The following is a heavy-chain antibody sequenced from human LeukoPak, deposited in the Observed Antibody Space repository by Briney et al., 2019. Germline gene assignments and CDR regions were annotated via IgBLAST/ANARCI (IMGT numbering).Heavy chain of an antibody. CDR3: ARVVMDYSSSSGHYYYYYMDV. CDR1: GFTFDDYG. CDR2: INWNGGST. V-gene: IGHV3-20*04. Sequence: GGSLRLSCAASGFTFDDYGMSWVRQAPGKGLEWVSGINWNGGSTGYADSVKGRFTISRDNAKNSLYLQMNSLRAEDTALYYCARVVMDYSSSSGHYYYYYMDVWGKGTTVTVSS. D-gene: IGHD6-6*01. J-gene: IGHJ6*03.